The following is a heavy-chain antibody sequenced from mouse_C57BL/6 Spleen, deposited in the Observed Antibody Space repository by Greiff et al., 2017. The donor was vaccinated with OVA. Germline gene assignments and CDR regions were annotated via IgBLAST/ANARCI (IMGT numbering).Heavy chain of an antibody. CDR1: GFNIKNTY. V-gene: IGHV14-3*01. J-gene: IGHJ3*01. CDR2: IDPANGNT. D-gene: IGHD1-1*01. Sequence: VQLKESVAELVRPGASVKLSCTASGFNIKNTYMHWVKQRPEQGLEWIGRIDPANGNTKYAPKFQGKATITADTSSNTAYLQLSSLTSEDTAIYYCARKYYGSSYLFAYWGQGTLVTVSA. CDR3: ARKYYGSSYLFAY.